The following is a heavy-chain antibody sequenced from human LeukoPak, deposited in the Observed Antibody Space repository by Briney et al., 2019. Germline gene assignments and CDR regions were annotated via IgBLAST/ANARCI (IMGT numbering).Heavy chain of an antibody. CDR1: GYSISSGYY. CDR2: IYHSGSA. V-gene: IGHV4-38-2*02. J-gene: IGHJ4*02. D-gene: IGHD4-11*01. CDR3: ARELTAVTTVDY. Sequence: SETLSLTCTVSGYSISSGYYWGWIRQPPGKGLEWIGYIYHSGSAYYNPSLKSRVTISIDTSKNQLSLKLSSVTAADTAVYYCARELTAVTTVDYWGQGTLVTVSS.